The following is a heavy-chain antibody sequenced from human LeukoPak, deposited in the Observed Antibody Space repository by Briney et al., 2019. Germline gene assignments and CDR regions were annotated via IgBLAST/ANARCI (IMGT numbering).Heavy chain of an antibody. CDR2: VSGSGDRM. D-gene: IGHD3-16*01. J-gene: IGHJ5*02. Sequence: GGSLRLSCAASGFTSSSYALNWVRQAPGKGLEWVATVSGSGDRMYHADSVKGRFTISRDNSKNTMYLQMNSLRAEDTAVYYCARGFGRPWGQGTLVTVSS. V-gene: IGHV3-23*01. CDR3: ARGFGRP. CDR1: GFTSSSYA.